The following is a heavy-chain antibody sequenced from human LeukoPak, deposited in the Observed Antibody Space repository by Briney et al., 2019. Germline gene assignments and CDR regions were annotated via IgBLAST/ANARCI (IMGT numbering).Heavy chain of an antibody. CDR1: GGSISSGDYY. Sequence: SQTLSLTCTVSGGSISSGDYYWSWIRQPPGKGLEWIGYIYYSGSTYYNPSLKSRVTISVDTSKNQFSLKLSSVTAADTAVYYRARGPRRVGGPYPFWGQGTAVTVSS. D-gene: IGHD2-15*01. V-gene: IGHV4-30-4*01. CDR3: ARGPRRVGGPYPF. CDR2: IYYSGST. J-gene: IGHJ6*02.